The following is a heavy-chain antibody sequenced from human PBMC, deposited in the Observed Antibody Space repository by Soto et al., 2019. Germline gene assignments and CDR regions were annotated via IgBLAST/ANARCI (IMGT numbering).Heavy chain of an antibody. CDR1: GFSFSSDS. CDR3: ASDPPSGTTLDWFDS. D-gene: IGHD1-7*01. J-gene: IGHJ5*01. CDR2: ISSSGSFM. Sequence: EVQLVESGGGLVKPGGSLRLSCEASGFSFSSDSMGWVRQAPGKGLEWVASISSSGSFMNYADSVKGRFTISRDNAKNSLYLQMRSLKDEDTAVYYCASDPPSGTTLDWFDSWGQGTLVTVAS. V-gene: IGHV3-21*01.